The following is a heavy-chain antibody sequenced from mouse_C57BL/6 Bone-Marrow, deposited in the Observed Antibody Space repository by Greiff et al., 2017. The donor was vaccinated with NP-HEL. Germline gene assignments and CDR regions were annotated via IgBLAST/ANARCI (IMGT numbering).Heavy chain of an antibody. CDR3: AREGTTVVVPYYAMDY. CDR2: IFPGSGST. D-gene: IGHD1-1*01. J-gene: IGHJ4*01. CDR1: GYTFTDYY. V-gene: IGHV1-75*01. Sequence: QVQLQQSGPELVKPGASVKISCKASGYTFTDYYINWVKQRPGQGLEWIGWIFPGSGSTYYNEKFKGKATLTVDKSSSTAYMLLSSLTSEDSAVYFCAREGTTVVVPYYAMDYWGQGTSVTVSS.